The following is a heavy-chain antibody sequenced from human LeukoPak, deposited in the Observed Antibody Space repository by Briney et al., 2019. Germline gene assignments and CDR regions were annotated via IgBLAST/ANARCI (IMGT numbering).Heavy chain of an antibody. V-gene: IGHV3-48*01. Sequence: GGSLRLSCAASGFTFSTSGMNWVRQAPGKGLEWVSYITSSSSAKYYAASVRGRFTISRDNAKNSLYLQMNSLTAEDTAVYFCVRDQGSWSIAAHLDTFDMWGQGTMVTVSS. CDR2: ITSSSSAK. J-gene: IGHJ3*02. D-gene: IGHD6-6*01. CDR1: GFTFSTSG. CDR3: VRDQGSWSIAAHLDTFDM.